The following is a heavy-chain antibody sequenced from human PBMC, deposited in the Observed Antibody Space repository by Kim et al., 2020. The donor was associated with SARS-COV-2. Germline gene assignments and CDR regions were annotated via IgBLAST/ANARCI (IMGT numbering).Heavy chain of an antibody. CDR1: GFTFSGSA. CDR2: IRSKANNYAT. Sequence: GGSLRLSCAASGFTFSGSAMHWVRQASGKGLEWGGRIRSKANNYATAYAASVKGRFTISRDDSKTTAYVQMNSLKTEDTAVYYCTRVPGTTVAFWDAFDIWGQGTMATVSS. J-gene: IGHJ3*02. CDR3: TRVPGTTVAFWDAFDI. D-gene: IGHD1-1*01. V-gene: IGHV3-73*01.